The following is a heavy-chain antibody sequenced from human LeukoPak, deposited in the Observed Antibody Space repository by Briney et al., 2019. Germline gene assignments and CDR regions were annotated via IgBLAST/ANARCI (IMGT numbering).Heavy chain of an antibody. CDR3: ARDPITIFGVVPFDY. D-gene: IGHD3-3*01. J-gene: IGHJ4*02. CDR1: GGSISSSSYY. Sequence: SETRSLTCTVSGGSISSSSYYWGWIRQPPGKGLEWIGSIYYSGSTYYNPSLKSRVTISVDTSKNQFSLKLSSVTAADTAVYYCARDPITIFGVVPFDYWGQGTLVTVSS. V-gene: IGHV4-39*07. CDR2: IYYSGST.